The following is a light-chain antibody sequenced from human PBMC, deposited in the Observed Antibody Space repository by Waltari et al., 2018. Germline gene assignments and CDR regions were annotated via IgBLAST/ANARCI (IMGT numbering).Light chain of an antibody. CDR2: WAS. J-gene: IGKJ2*01. V-gene: IGKV4-1*01. Sequence: DILITQSPSTLPVSLFARAPIHCKSRQNLLSSSNNKHFLAWFHQRTGQSPKLLMYWASTRQSGVPDRFSGSESGTNFTLTINSLQPEDVALYYCQQFYSIPYTFGQGTKLEIK. CDR1: QNLLSSSNNKHF. CDR3: QQFYSIPYT.